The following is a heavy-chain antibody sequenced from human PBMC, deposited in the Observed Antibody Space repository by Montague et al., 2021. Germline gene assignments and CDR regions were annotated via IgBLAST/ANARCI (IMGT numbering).Heavy chain of an antibody. CDR1: GFSFSSYW. CDR3: ARNLASAAPGAFDI. CDR2: ITLDGSST. J-gene: IGHJ3*02. V-gene: IGHV3-74*01. Sequence: YLRLSCPASGFSFSSYWMHWVRQAPGKGLLWVSRITLDGSSTTFADSVKGRFTTSRDNAKATLYLQMNSLRVEDTAVYYCARNLASAAPGAFDIWGQGTMVTVSS. D-gene: IGHD6-13*01.